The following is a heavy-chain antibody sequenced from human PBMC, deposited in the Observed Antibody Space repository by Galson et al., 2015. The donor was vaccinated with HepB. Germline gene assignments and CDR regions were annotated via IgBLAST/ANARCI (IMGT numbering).Heavy chain of an antibody. CDR3: ATDLVDQFRIDY. CDR2: IWYDGSNK. J-gene: IGHJ4*02. D-gene: IGHD3-9*01. CDR1: GFTFSSYG. V-gene: IGHV3-33*01. Sequence: SLRLSCAASGFTFSSYGMHWVRQAPGKGLEWVAVIWYDGSNKYYADSVKGRFTISRDNSKNTLYLQMNSLRAEDTAVYYCATDLVDQFRIDYWGQGTLVTVSS.